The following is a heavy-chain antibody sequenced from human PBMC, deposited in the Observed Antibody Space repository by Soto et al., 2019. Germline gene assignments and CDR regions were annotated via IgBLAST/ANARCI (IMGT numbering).Heavy chain of an antibody. V-gene: IGHV4-39*01. CDR1: GASISTTYYH. D-gene: IGHD3-16*01. CDR3: AKHLLMAKAGRFDP. J-gene: IGHJ5*02. CDR2: IYYTGST. Sequence: QLQLQESGPRLVKPSETLSLTCTVSGASISTTYYHWGWVRQPPGQGLEWIATIYYTGSTYYNPSLESRVTISVDTSKNQFSLTLTSVTAADTAVYYCAKHLLMAKAGRFDPWGRGTLVTVSS.